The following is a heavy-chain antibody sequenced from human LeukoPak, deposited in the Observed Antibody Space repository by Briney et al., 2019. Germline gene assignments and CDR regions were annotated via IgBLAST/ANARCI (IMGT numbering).Heavy chain of an antibody. V-gene: IGHV3-33*01. D-gene: IGHD3-16*01. J-gene: IGHJ5*02. Sequence: GGSLRLSCAASRFTFSSYGMHWVRQAPGKGLEWVAVIWYDGNNKYYADSVKGRFTISRDNSKNTLYLQMNSLRAEDTAVYYCARGSGAYYTWFDPWGQGTLVTVPS. CDR1: RFTFSSYG. CDR2: IWYDGNNK. CDR3: ARGSGAYYTWFDP.